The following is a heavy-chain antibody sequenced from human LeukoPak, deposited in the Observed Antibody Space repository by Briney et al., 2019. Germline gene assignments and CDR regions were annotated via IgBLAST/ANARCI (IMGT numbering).Heavy chain of an antibody. CDR2: IWYDGSNK. D-gene: IGHD6-13*01. CDR3: ARAAAANFDY. J-gene: IGHJ4*02. V-gene: IGHV3-33*01. CDR1: GFTFSSYG. Sequence: GGSLRLSCAASGFTFSSYGMHWVRQAPGKGLEWVAVIWYDGSNKYYADSVKGRFTISRDNSKNTLYLQMNSLGAEDTAVYYCARAAAANFDYWDQGTLVTVSS.